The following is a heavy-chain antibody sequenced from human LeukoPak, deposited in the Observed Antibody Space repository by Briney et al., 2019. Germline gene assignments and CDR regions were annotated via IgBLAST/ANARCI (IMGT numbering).Heavy chain of an antibody. V-gene: IGHV4-61*02. CDR1: GGSISSGSYY. CDR3: ARIGIAAAGTISYYYYMDV. J-gene: IGHJ6*03. D-gene: IGHD6-13*01. Sequence: NSSETLSLTCTVSGGSISSGSYYGSWIRQPAGKGLEWIGPIYTSGSTNYNPSLKSRVTISVDTSKNQFSLKLSSVTAADTAVYYCARIGIAAAGTISYYYYMDVWGKGTTVTVSS. CDR2: IYTSGST.